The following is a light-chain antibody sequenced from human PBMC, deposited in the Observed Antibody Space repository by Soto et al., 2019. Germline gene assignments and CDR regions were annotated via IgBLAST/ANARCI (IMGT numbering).Light chain of an antibody. V-gene: IGKV3-20*01. CDR1: QSVSSLY. J-gene: IGKJ1*01. Sequence: ENVLTQSPGTLSLSPGERATLACRASQSVSSLYSDWYQQRAGKAPRLLIYGASTRATGIPDRFSGSGSGTDFILTISRLEPEEFAVYYCQQYGDCPRQFGQG. CDR2: GAS. CDR3: QQYGDCPRQ.